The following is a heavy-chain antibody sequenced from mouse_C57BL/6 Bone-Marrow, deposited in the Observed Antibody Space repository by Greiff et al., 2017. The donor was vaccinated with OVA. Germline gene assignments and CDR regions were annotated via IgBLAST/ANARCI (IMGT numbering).Heavy chain of an antibody. CDR3: ARREGHYYGSSQYYFDY. J-gene: IGHJ2*01. CDR2: INPNNGGT. CDR1: GYTFTDYY. D-gene: IGHD1-1*01. Sequence: EVQLQQSGPELVKPGASVKISCKASGYTFTDYYMNWVKQSHGKSLEWIGDINPNNGGTSYNQKFKGKATLTVDKSSSTAYMELRRLTSEDSAVYYCARREGHYYGSSQYYFDYWGQGTTLTVSS. V-gene: IGHV1-26*01.